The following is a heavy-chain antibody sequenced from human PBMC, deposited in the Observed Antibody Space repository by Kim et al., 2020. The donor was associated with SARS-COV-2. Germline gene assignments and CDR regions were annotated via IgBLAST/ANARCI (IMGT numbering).Heavy chain of an antibody. CDR3: ARGSSGYYYTS. CDR2: IYHSGST. J-gene: IGHJ5*02. Sequence: SETLSLTCTVSGYSISSGYYWGWIRQPPGKGLEWIGSIYHSGSTYYNPSLKSRVTISVDTSKNQFSLKLSSVTAADTAVYYCARGSSGYYYTSWGQGTLV. CDR1: GYSISSGYY. V-gene: IGHV4-38-2*02. D-gene: IGHD3-22*01.